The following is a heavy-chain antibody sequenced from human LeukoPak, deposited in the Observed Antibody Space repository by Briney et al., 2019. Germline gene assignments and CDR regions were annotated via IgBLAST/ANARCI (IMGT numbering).Heavy chain of an antibody. V-gene: IGHV3-64*01. J-gene: IGHJ4*02. CDR3: ARDCGTSCYDGTFDY. Sequence: PGGSLRLSCAASGFTFSSYAMHWVRQAPGRGLEYVSAISSNGGSTYYANSVKGRFTISRDNSKNTLYLQMGSLRAEDMAVYYCARDCGTSCYDGTFDYWGQGTLVTVSS. CDR1: GFTFSSYA. D-gene: IGHD2-2*01. CDR2: ISSNGGST.